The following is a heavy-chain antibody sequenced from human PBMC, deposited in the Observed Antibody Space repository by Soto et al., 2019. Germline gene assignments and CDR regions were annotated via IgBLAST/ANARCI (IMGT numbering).Heavy chain of an antibody. Sequence: GGSLRLSCVASGLTVSGKKYMAWVRQAPGKGLEWVSAISGSGGSTYHADSVKGRFTISRDNSKDTADLQMNSLRAEDTAVYYCVSWVSAHFDYWGQGTLVTVSS. CDR1: GLTVSGKKY. CDR3: VSWVSAHFDY. J-gene: IGHJ4*02. V-gene: IGHV3-23*01. D-gene: IGHD2-8*01. CDR2: ISGSGGST.